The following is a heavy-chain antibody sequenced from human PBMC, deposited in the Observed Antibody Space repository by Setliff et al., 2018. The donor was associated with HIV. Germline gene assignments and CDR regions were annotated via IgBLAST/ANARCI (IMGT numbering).Heavy chain of an antibody. CDR1: GGSINSYY. CDR3: ARRMAAGTFDY. J-gene: IGHJ4*02. D-gene: IGHD6-13*01. Sequence: SETLSLTCTVSGGSINSYYWSWIRQPAGKGLEWIGRIYSSGSTNYNPSLKSRVTMSVDTSKNQISLKLSSVTAADTAMHYCARRMAAGTFDYWGQGTLVTVSS. CDR2: IYSSGST. V-gene: IGHV4-4*07.